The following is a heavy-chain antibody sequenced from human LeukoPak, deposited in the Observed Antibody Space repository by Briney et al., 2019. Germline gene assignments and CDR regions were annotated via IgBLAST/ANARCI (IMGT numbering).Heavy chain of an antibody. V-gene: IGHV4-59*08. CDR3: ASLWGPFDY. CDR2: IYYSGST. D-gene: IGHD7-27*01. Sequence: SETLSLTCTVSGGSISSYYWSWIRQPPGKGLEWIGYIYYSGSTNYNPSLKSRVTISVDTSKNQFSLKLSSVTAADTAVYYCASLWGPFDYWGQGTLVTVSS. J-gene: IGHJ4*02. CDR1: GGSISSYY.